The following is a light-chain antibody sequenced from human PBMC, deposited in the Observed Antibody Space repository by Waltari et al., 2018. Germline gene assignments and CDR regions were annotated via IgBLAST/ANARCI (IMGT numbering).Light chain of an antibody. Sequence: QSVLTQPPSSAGAPWQRVTITCAETRYNNGEGYDVNCYQQLPGSAPKLLIHGNNNRPSEVPDRFSASKSGTSASLAITVLQAEDEADYYCQSYDSSLSVWVFGGGTKLTVL. V-gene: IGLV1-40*01. J-gene: IGLJ3*02. CDR1: RYNNGEGYD. CDR3: QSYDSSLSVWV. CDR2: GNN.